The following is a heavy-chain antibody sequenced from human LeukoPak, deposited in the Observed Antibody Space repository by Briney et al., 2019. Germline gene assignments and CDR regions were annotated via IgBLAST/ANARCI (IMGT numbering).Heavy chain of an antibody. Sequence: GGSLRLSCAASGVTFSRNVMHWVRQAPGKSLKWVALISYDGNNKFYADSVKGRFTISRDNSRNTLYLQMSSLRGEDAAVYSCARGGIPTGPYYYFYYMDVWGKGTAVTVSS. D-gene: IGHD3-10*01. V-gene: IGHV3-30*15. CDR3: ARGGIPTGPYYYFYYMDV. CDR1: GVTFSRNV. CDR2: ISYDGNNK. J-gene: IGHJ6*03.